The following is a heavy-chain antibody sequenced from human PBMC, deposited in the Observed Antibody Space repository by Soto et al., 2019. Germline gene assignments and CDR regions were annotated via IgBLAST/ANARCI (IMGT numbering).Heavy chain of an antibody. CDR1: GFTFSSYS. V-gene: IGHV3-48*01. J-gene: IGHJ4*02. D-gene: IGHD3-22*01. CDR2: ISSSSSTI. CDR3: ARRHSSGYYSSFDY. Sequence: EVQLVESGGGLVQPGGSLRLSCAASGFTFSSYSMNWVRQAPGKGLEWVSYISSSSSTIYYADSVKGRFTISRDNAKNSLYLQMNNLRAEDTAVYYCARRHSSGYYSSFDYWGQGTLVTVSS.